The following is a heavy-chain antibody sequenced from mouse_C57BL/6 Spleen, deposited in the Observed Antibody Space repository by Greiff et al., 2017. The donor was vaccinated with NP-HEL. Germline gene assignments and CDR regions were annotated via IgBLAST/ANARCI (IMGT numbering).Heavy chain of an antibody. CDR1: GYTFTDYN. CDR2: INPNNGGT. D-gene: IGHD4-1*01. V-gene: IGHV1-22*01. CDR3: ARNSGTVYYFDY. Sequence: VQLQQSGPELVKPGASVKMSCKASGYTFTDYNMHWVKQSHGKSLEWIGYINPNNGGTSYNQKFKGKATLTVNKSSSTAYMELRSLTSEDSAVYYCARNSGTVYYFDYWGQGTTLTVSS. J-gene: IGHJ2*01.